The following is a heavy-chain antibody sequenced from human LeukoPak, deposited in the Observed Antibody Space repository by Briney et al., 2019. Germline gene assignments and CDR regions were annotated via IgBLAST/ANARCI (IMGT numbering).Heavy chain of an antibody. V-gene: IGHV3-23*01. J-gene: IGHJ4*02. CDR1: GFTFSSYA. D-gene: IGHD1-26*01. Sequence: GGSLRLSCAASGFTFSSYAMSWVRQAPGKGLEGGSAISGSGGSTYYADSVKGRFTISRDNSKNTLYLQMNSLRAEDTAVYYCAQDLILGASNFDYWGQGTLVTVSS. CDR2: ISGSGGST. CDR3: AQDLILGASNFDY.